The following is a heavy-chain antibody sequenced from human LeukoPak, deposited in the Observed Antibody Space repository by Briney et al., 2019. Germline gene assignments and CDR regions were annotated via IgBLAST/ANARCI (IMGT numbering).Heavy chain of an antibody. Sequence: ASVKVSCKASGYTFTSYDINWVRQATGQGLEWMGWMNPNSGNTGYAQKLQGRVTITRNTSISTAYMELSSLRSEDTAVYYCARGKGPFYYDYVWGSYRYTGWFDPWGQGTLVTVSS. J-gene: IGHJ5*02. CDR3: ARGKGPFYYDYVWGSYRYTGWFDP. CDR1: GYTFTSYD. V-gene: IGHV1-8*03. D-gene: IGHD3-16*02. CDR2: MNPNSGNT.